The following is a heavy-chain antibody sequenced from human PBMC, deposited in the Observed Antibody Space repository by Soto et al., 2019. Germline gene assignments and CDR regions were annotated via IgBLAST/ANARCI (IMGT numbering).Heavy chain of an antibody. CDR2: INHSGSS. V-gene: IGHV4-34*01. CDR3: ASIAVAGTYYGMDV. CDR1: GGSFSGYY. J-gene: IGHJ6*02. D-gene: IGHD6-19*01. Sequence: SETLSLTCAVYGGSFSGYYWSWIRQPPGKGLEWIGEINHSGSSNYNPSLKSRVTISVDTSKNQFSLKLSSVTAADTAVYYCASIAVAGTYYGMDVWGQGTTVTVSS.